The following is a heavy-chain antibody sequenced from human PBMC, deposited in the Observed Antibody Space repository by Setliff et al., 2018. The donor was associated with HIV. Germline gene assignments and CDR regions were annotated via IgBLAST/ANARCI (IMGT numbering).Heavy chain of an antibody. CDR3: ARVPVAGANWFDP. D-gene: IGHD2-21*01. J-gene: IGHJ5*02. Sequence: LSLTCTVSGGSINNYYWSWIRQPPGKGLEWIGYIYTSGTTYYNPSLKSRITISVDRSKNLFSLKLISVTAADQGVYYCARVPVAGANWFDPWGLGTLVTVSS. CDR1: GGSINNYY. CDR2: IYTSGTT. V-gene: IGHV4-4*08.